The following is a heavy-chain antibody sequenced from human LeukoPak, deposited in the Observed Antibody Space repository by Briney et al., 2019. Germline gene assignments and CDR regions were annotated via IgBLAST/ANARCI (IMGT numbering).Heavy chain of an antibody. CDR1: GFTFSSYA. Sequence: GSLRLSCAASGFTFSSYAMSWVRQAPGKGLEWVSAISGSGGSTYYADSVKGRFTISRDNSKNTLYLQMNSLRAEDTAVYYCAKDMRFDWTPYYFDYWGQGTLVTVSS. D-gene: IGHD3-9*01. CDR3: AKDMRFDWTPYYFDY. J-gene: IGHJ4*02. CDR2: ISGSGGST. V-gene: IGHV3-23*01.